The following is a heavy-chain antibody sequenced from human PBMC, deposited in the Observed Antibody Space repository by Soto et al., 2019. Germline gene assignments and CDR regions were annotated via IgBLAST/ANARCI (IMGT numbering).Heavy chain of an antibody. Sequence: EVQLVESGGGLVKPGGSLRLSCTASGFTVGSNYMSWVRQAPGKGLEWVSLTYRGGDTYYANSVKGRFTISRDNSKNTLYLQMSSLRADDTAVYYCARGCSGYRSGCDYYNGMDVWGQGTTVTVSS. CDR1: GFTVGSNY. V-gene: IGHV3-53*01. D-gene: IGHD5-12*01. CDR3: ARGCSGYRSGCDYYNGMDV. CDR2: TYRGGDT. J-gene: IGHJ6*02.